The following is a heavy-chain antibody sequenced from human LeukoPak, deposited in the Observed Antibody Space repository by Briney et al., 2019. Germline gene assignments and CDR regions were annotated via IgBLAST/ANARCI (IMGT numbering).Heavy chain of an antibody. CDR2: IDPSDSET. CDR3: ARQTAMGRSGDY. D-gene: IGHD5-18*01. CDR1: GYSFTSYW. Sequence: GESLKISCKAAGYSFTSYWIGWVRQMAGKGLEWRGIIDPSDSETRYTPSSQGQVTLSADKSLSTAYLQWNSLKASDTAMYYCARQTAMGRSGDYWGQGTLLTVSS. V-gene: IGHV5-51*01. J-gene: IGHJ4*02.